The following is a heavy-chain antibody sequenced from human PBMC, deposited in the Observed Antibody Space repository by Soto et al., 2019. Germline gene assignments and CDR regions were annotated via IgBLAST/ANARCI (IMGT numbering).Heavy chain of an antibody. D-gene: IGHD1-1*01. CDR1: GGSISSDVYF. V-gene: IGHV4-31*03. J-gene: IGHJ4*02. Sequence: QVQLQASGPGLVEPSQTLSLTCSVSGGSISSDVYFWSWIRQHPGKGLEWIGYMYYSGSTYYNPSLESRVTISVDTSRNQFSLKLSSVTAADMAIYYCATTTGGSGYYPYFDHWGQGTLVTVSS. CDR2: MYYSGST. CDR3: ATTTGGSGYYPYFDH.